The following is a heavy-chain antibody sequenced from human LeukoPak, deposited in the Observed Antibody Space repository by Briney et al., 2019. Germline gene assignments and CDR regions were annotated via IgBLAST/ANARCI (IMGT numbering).Heavy chain of an antibody. Sequence: GGSLRLSCAASGFTFSSYAMSWVRQAPGKGLEWVSAISGSGGSTYYADSVKGRFTISRDNSKNTLYPQMNSLRAEDTAVYYCAKYCSSTSCYDYYFDYWGQGTLVTVSS. CDR2: ISGSGGST. V-gene: IGHV3-23*01. CDR1: GFTFSSYA. CDR3: AKYCSSTSCYDYYFDY. D-gene: IGHD2-2*01. J-gene: IGHJ4*02.